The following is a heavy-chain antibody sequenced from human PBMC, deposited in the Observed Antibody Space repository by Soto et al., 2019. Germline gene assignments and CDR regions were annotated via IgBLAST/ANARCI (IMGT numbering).Heavy chain of an antibody. Sequence: SVKVSCKASGGTFSSYAISWVRQAPGQGLEWMGGIIPIFGTANYAQKFQGRVTITADESTSTAYMELSSLRSEDTAVYYCASALYYYDSSGYYPYNWFDPWGQGTLVTVS. D-gene: IGHD3-22*01. CDR1: GGTFSSYA. J-gene: IGHJ5*02. V-gene: IGHV1-69*13. CDR2: IIPIFGTA. CDR3: ASALYYYDSSGYYPYNWFDP.